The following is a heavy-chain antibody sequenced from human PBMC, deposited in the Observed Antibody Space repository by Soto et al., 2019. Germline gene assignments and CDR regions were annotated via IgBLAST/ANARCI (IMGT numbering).Heavy chain of an antibody. J-gene: IGHJ4*02. V-gene: IGHV4-31*03. CDR3: ARGRGTIFGVVIANYFDY. CDR2: IYYSGST. Sequence: SETLSLTCTVSGGSISSGGYYWSWIRQHPGKGLEWIGYIYYSGSTYYNPSLKSRVTISVDTSKNQFSLKLSSVTAADTAVYYCARGRGTIFGVVIANYFDYWGQGTLVTVSS. D-gene: IGHD3-3*01. CDR1: GGSISSGGYY.